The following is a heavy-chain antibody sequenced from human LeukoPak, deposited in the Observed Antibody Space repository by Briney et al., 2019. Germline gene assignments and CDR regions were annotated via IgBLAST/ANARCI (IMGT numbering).Heavy chain of an antibody. V-gene: IGHV4-61*02. D-gene: IGHD3-22*01. J-gene: IGHJ4*02. CDR2: IYSRGNT. CDR3: ARQGSSGYFDY. Sequence: SQTLSLTCTVSGGSVSSGSYYWSWIRQPAGKGMEWIGRIYSRGNTNYNPSLKSRVTISVDTSKNQLSLKLSSVTAADTAVYYCARQGSSGYFDYWGQGTLVTVSS. CDR1: GGSVSSGSYY.